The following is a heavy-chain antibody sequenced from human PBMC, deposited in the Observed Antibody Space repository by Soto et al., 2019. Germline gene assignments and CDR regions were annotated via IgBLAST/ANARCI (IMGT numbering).Heavy chain of an antibody. CDR2: IIPILGIA. V-gene: IGHV1-69*02. CDR1: GGTFSSYT. CDR3: ALSWYYGSGSYFPYYFDY. J-gene: IGHJ4*02. D-gene: IGHD3-10*01. Sequence: QVQLVQSGAEVKKPGSSVKVSCKASGGTFSSYTISWVRQAPGQGLEWMGRIIPILGIANYAQKFQGRVTSTADKSTSTAYMELSSLRSEDTAVYYCALSWYYGSGSYFPYYFDYWGQGTLVTVSS.